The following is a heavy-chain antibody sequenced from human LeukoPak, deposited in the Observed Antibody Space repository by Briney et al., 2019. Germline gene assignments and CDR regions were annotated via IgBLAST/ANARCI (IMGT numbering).Heavy chain of an antibody. CDR1: GGSISRSNYY. Sequence: PSETLSLTCTVSGGSISRSNYYWGWIRQPPGKGLEWIGSIHYSGTTYYNPSLKGRVTILMDTSKNQSSLKVNPVSAADMAVYYCARMGEFHNGHPYYYMDMWGRGTTVTVSS. J-gene: IGHJ6*03. CDR3: ARMGEFHNGHPYYYMDM. V-gene: IGHV4-39*07. CDR2: IHYSGTT. D-gene: IGHD3-16*01.